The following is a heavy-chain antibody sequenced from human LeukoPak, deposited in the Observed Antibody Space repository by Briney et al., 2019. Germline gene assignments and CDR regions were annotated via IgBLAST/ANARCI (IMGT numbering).Heavy chain of an antibody. J-gene: IGHJ6*02. CDR3: ARGSRHFGMDV. Sequence: GGSLRLSCAASGFTFSTYSMNWVRQAPGKGLEWVSSISSSRRYKYYADSVKGRFTISRDNAKNSLYLQMNSLRAEDTAVYYCARGSRHFGMDVWGQGTTVTVSS. CDR1: GFTFSTYS. V-gene: IGHV3-21*01. CDR2: ISSSRRYK.